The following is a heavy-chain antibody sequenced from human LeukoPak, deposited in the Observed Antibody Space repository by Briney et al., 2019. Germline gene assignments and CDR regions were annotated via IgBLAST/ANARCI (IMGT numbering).Heavy chain of an antibody. Sequence: GASVKVSRKVSGKSLTRVSIHWVRQSPGKGLEWMGGLDPEHGGRLYAQTFQGRVTMTEDASTDTAYMELNRLRSEDTAVYYCATATIIWGSYRSWLDTWGQGTLVTVSS. V-gene: IGHV1-24*01. CDR3: ATATIIWGSYRSWLDT. D-gene: IGHD3-16*02. CDR2: LDPEHGGR. CDR1: GKSLTRVS. J-gene: IGHJ5*02.